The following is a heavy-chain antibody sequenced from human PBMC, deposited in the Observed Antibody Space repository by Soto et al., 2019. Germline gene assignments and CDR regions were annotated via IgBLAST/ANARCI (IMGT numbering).Heavy chain of an antibody. CDR2: IWNDESNK. V-gene: IGHV3-33*03. J-gene: IGHJ4*02. Sequence: GGSLRPSCAASGFTFSSYHMHWVRQAPGKGLEWVAVIWNDESNKYYADSVKGRFTISRDNAKNTLYLQMNSLRAEDTAVYYCASGGSSLNFDSWGQGT. CDR1: GFTFSSYH. D-gene: IGHD6-6*01. CDR3: ASGGSSLNFDS.